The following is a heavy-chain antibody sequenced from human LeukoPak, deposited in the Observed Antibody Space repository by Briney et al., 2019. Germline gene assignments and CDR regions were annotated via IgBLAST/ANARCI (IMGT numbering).Heavy chain of an antibody. CDR3: AKDIVVVTAGSNAFDI. CDR1: GFTFSSYG. CDR2: IRFDGRNK. J-gene: IGHJ3*02. D-gene: IGHD2-21*02. Sequence: GGSLRLSCAASGFTFSSYGMHWVRQAPGKGLEWVAFIRFDGRNKYYADSVKGRFTISRDNSKNTLYLQMNSLRAEDTAVYYCAKDIVVVTAGSNAFDIWGQGTMVTVSS. V-gene: IGHV3-30*02.